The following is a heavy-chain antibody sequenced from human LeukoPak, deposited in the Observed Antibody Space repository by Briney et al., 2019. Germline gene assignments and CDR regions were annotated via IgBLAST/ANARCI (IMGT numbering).Heavy chain of an antibody. CDR2: IRSSGTTV. CDR1: GFTFSSFE. CDR3: ARVLYQYYYDSSGYLFDY. Sequence: PGGSLRFPCAASGFTFSSFEMNWVRQAPGKGLEWVSHIRSSGTTVYYADSVKGRFTISRDNAKNSLYLQMNSLRAEDTAIYYCARVLYQYYYDSSGYLFDYWGQGSLVTVSS. V-gene: IGHV3-48*03. J-gene: IGHJ4*02. D-gene: IGHD3-22*01.